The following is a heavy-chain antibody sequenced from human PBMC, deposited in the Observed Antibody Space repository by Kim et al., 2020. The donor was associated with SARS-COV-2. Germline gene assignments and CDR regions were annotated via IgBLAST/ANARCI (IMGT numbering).Heavy chain of an antibody. CDR3: ARGLYSSPLYYYYYYGMDV. Sequence: SETLSLTCTVSGGSISSYYWSWIRQPAGKGLEWIGRIYTSGSTNYNPSLKSRVTMSVDTSKNQFSLKLSSVTAADTAVYYCARGLYSSPLYYYYYYGMDVWGQGTTVTVSS. CDR1: GGSISSYY. D-gene: IGHD6-13*01. CDR2: IYTSGST. J-gene: IGHJ6*02. V-gene: IGHV4-4*07.